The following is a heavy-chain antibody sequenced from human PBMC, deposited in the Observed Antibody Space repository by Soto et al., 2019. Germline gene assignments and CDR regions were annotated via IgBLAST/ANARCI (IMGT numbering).Heavy chain of an antibody. V-gene: IGHV4-31*03. D-gene: IGHD3-22*01. CDR1: GGSISSGGYY. CDR3: VRDVYYDSSGYYFDY. J-gene: IGHJ4*02. CDR2: IYYSGST. Sequence: SETLSLTCTVSGGSISSGGYYWSWIRQHPGKGLEWIEYIYYSGSTFYNPSLKSRVNISVDTFKNQFSLKLSSVTAADTAVYYCVRDVYYDSSGYYFDYWGQGTLVTVSS.